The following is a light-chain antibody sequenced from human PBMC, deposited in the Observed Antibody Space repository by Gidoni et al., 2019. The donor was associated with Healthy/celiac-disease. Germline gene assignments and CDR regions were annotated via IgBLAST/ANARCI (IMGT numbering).Light chain of an antibody. CDR1: QSISSW. CDR3: QQYNSYPWT. V-gene: IGKV1-5*03. J-gene: IGKJ1*01. Sequence: DIHINQSPSTLSASVGDRVTITCRASQSISSWLAWYQQKPGKAPKLLIYKASSLESGVPSRFSGSGSGTEFTLTISSLQPDDFATYYCQQYNSYPWTFGQGTKVEIK. CDR2: KAS.